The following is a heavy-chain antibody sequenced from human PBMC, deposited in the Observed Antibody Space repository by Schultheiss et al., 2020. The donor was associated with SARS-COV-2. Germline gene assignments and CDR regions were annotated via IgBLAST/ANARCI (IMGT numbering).Heavy chain of an antibody. J-gene: IGHJ2*01. D-gene: IGHD3-9*01. CDR1: AYAFSSYD. CDR2: ISTSNGKT. V-gene: IGHV1-18*01. Sequence: ASVKVSCQASAYAFSSYDIIWVRQAPGQGLEWMGWISTSNGKTNSAQKLQGRVTMTTDTSTSTAYMELRSLRSDDTAVYYCARAPPWYDILTGYQIVSNWYFDLWGRGTLVTVSS. CDR3: ARAPPWYDILTGYQIVSNWYFDL.